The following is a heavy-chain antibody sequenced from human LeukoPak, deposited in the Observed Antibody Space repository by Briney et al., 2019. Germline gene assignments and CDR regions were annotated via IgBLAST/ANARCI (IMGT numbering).Heavy chain of an antibody. CDR2: INHSGST. CDR3: ARGRGYTRGGDY. Sequence: SETLSLTCAVYGGSVSGYYWSWIRQPPGKGLEWIGEINHSGSTNYNPSLKSRVTISVDTSKNQFSLKLSSVTAADTAVYYCARGRGYTRGGDYWGQGTLVTVSS. D-gene: IGHD5-18*01. CDR1: GGSVSGYY. V-gene: IGHV4-34*01. J-gene: IGHJ4*02.